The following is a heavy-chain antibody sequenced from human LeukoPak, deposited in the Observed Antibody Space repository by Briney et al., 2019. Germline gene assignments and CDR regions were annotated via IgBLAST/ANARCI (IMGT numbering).Heavy chain of an antibody. V-gene: IGHV3-30*18. CDR3: AKGVVAATNAAYYGMDV. CDR1: GFTFSNYG. J-gene: IGHJ6*02. Sequence: GGSLRLSCAASGFTFSNYGMHWVRQAPGKGVEWVAVLSYDESDKYYADSVKGRFTISRDNSKNTLYLQMNRLRPEDTAVYYCAKGVVAATNAAYYGMDVWGQGTTVTVSS. D-gene: IGHD2-15*01. CDR2: LSYDESDK.